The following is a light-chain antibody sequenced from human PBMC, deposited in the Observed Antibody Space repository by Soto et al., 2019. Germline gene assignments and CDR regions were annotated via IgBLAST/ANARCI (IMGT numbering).Light chain of an antibody. CDR3: CAYTARTTLSWV. CDR2: GVD. CDR1: SSDIGGYNH. V-gene: IGLV2-14*03. J-gene: IGLJ3*02. Sequence: QSVLTQPTSVSGSPGQSITISCTGVSSDIGGYNHVSWYQQHPGKVPRLIIYGVDNRPLGVSNRFSGSQSGNMASLTISGLQAEDEADYYCCAYTARTTLSWVFGGGTKLTVL.